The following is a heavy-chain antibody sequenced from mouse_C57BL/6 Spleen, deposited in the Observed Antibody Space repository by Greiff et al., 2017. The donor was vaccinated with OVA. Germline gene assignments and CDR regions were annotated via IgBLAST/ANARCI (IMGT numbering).Heavy chain of an antibody. CDR2: IYPGSGNT. V-gene: IGHV1-76*01. J-gene: IGHJ2*01. CDR3: ARSTTVLNYFDY. CDR1: GYTFTDYY. D-gene: IGHD1-1*01. Sequence: QVQLQQSGAELVRPGASVKLSCKASGYTFTDYYINWVKQRPGQGLEWIARIYPGSGNTYYNEKFKGKATLTAEKSSSTAYMQLSSLTSEDSAVYFCARSTTVLNYFDYWGQGTTLTVSS.